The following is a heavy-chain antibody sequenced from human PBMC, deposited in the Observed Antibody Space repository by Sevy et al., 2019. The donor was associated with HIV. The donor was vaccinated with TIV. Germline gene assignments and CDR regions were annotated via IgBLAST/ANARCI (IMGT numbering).Heavy chain of an antibody. CDR2: ISYDGSDT. V-gene: IGHV3-30-3*01. CDR3: ARPRANYVDHYFFYALDV. CDR1: GFAFSNYYA. D-gene: IGHD4-17*01. J-gene: IGHJ6*02. Sequence: GGSLRLSCAASGFAFSNYYAMHWGRQAPGKGLEWVALISYDGSDTYYADSVKGRFTVSRDNFKNTLFLQMNSLTTEDTAVYYCARPRANYVDHYFFYALDVWGQGTTVTVSS.